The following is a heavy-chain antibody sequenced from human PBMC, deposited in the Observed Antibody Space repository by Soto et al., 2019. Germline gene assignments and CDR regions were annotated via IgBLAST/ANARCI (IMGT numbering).Heavy chain of an antibody. CDR2: IYYSGST. D-gene: IGHD6-13*01. CDR3: AAPHASCIAAAGTKGVYYYGMDV. CDR1: GGSISSYY. V-gene: IGHV4-59*08. J-gene: IGHJ6*02. Sequence: PSETLSLTCTVSGGSISSYYWSWIRQPPGKGLEWIGYIYYSGSTNYNPSLKSRVTISVDTSKNQFSLKLSSVTAADTAVYYCAAPHASCIAAAGTKGVYYYGMDVWGQGTTVTVSS.